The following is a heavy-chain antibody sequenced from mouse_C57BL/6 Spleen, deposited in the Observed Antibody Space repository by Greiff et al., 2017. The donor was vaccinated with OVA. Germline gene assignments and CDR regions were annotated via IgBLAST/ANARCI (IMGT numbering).Heavy chain of an antibody. CDR3: ARWDNYVGYFDV. V-gene: IGHV1-80*01. CDR1: GYAFSSYW. D-gene: IGHD1-3*01. CDR2: IYPGDGDT. J-gene: IGHJ1*03. Sequence: QVQLQQSGAELVKPGASVKISCKASGYAFSSYWMNWVKQRPGKGLEWIGQIYPGDGDTNYNGKFKGKATLTADKSSSTAYMQLSSLTSEDSAVYFCARWDNYVGYFDVWGTGTTVTVSS.